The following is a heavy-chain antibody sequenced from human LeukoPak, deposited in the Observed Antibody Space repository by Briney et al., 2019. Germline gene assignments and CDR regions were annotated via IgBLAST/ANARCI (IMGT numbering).Heavy chain of an antibody. J-gene: IGHJ5*02. CDR1: GFTVSSNY. Sequence: GGSLRLSCAASGFTVSSNYMSWVRQAPGKGLERVSVIYSGGSTYYADSVKGRFTISRDNSKNTLYLQMNSLRAEDTAVYYCASQYYYDSSGSWGQGTLVTVSS. V-gene: IGHV3-53*01. D-gene: IGHD3-22*01. CDR2: IYSGGST. CDR3: ASQYYYDSSGS.